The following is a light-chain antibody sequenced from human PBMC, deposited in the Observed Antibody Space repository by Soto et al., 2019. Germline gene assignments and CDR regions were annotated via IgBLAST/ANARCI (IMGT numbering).Light chain of an antibody. Sequence: EIVLTQSPGTLSLSSGERATLSCRASQSVRSNYLAWYQQKPGQAPRLLIYGASSRATCIPDRFGGSGSGTDFTLTISRLEPEDFAVYYCQQYASSPLSFGGGTKVEIK. J-gene: IGKJ4*01. CDR1: QSVRSNY. CDR2: GAS. V-gene: IGKV3-20*01. CDR3: QQYASSPLS.